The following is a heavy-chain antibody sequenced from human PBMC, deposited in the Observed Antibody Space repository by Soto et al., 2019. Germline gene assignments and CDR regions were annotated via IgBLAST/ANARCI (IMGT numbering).Heavy chain of an antibody. CDR1: GYTFTSHG. V-gene: IGHV1-18*04. J-gene: IGHJ6*02. D-gene: IGHD3-3*01. CDR2: ISAHNGNT. Sequence: QVQLVQSGAEVKRPGASVKVSCKASGYTFTSHGISWVRQAPGQGLEWMAWISAHNGNTNYAQRFQGRVTMTTDTSTSTAYLELRSLRSDDTAVYYCARDDFWSAYVYGMDVWGQGTTVTVSS. CDR3: ARDDFWSAYVYGMDV.